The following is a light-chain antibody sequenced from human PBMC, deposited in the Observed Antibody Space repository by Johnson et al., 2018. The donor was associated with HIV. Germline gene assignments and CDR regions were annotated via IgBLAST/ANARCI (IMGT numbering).Light chain of an antibody. J-gene: IGLJ1*01. CDR1: SSNIGNKY. CDR2: ENS. V-gene: IGLV1-51*02. Sequence: QSVLTQPPSVSAAPGQKVTISCSGSSSNIGNKYVSWYQQLPGTAPKLLIYENSKRPSGIPDRFSGSKSGTSATLGITGLKTGDEADYYCATWDSSLRWVFGTGTKVTVL. CDR3: ATWDSSLRWV.